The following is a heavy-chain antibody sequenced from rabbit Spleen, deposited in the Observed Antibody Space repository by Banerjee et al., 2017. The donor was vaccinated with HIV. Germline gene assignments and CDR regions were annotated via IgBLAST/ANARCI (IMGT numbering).Heavy chain of an antibody. Sequence: QEQLVESGGGLVQPEGSLTLTCTASGFSFSSSYYMCWVRQAPGKGLEWIGCIYTGSSGSAYYASWAKGRFTISKTSSTTVTLQMTSLTAADTATYFCARNYKLWGPGTLVTVS. CDR2: IYTGSSGSA. CDR3: ARNYKL. CDR1: GFSFSSSYY. J-gene: IGHJ4*01. V-gene: IGHV1S45*01.